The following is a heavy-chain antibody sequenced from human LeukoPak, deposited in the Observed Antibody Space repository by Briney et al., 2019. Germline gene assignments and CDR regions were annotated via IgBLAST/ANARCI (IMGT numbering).Heavy chain of an antibody. V-gene: IGHV3-23*01. CDR2: ISGSGGST. Sequence: GGSLRLSCAASGFTFSSYAMSWVRQAPGKGLEWVSAISGSGGSTYYAHSVKGRFTISRDNSKNTLYLQMNRLRAEDTAVYYCAKDTSPGWVGGVIIFPWWGQGTLVTVS. J-gene: IGHJ4*02. CDR3: AKDTSPGWVGGVIIFPW. D-gene: IGHD3-10*01. CDR1: GFTFSSYA.